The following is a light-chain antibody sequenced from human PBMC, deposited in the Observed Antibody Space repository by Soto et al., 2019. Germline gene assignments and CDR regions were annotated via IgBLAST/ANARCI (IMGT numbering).Light chain of an antibody. CDR3: SSYTTSNIRQIG. CDR1: SSDVGGYNY. V-gene: IGLV2-14*03. J-gene: IGLJ1*01. CDR2: DVS. Sequence: LTQPASVSGSPGQSITISCTGTSSDVGGYNYVSWYQHHPGKAPKLLIFDVSNRPSGVSNRFSGSKSGNTASLTISGLQPEDEADYYCSSYTTSNIRQIGFGTGTKVTV.